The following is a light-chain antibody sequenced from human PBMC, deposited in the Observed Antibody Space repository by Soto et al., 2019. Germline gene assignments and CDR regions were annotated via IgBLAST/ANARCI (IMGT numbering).Light chain of an antibody. CDR2: GSS. V-gene: IGKV3-15*01. CDR3: QQYSRCPPCT. Sequence: EVVMTQSPATLSVSPGEAATLSCRASQSIGSNLAWYQQKPGQAPRLLIFGSSTRATGIPGRFSGSGSGTEFTLTISSQEPEDFATYHCQQYSRCPPCTFGQGTKLEIK. CDR1: QSIGSN. J-gene: IGKJ2*02.